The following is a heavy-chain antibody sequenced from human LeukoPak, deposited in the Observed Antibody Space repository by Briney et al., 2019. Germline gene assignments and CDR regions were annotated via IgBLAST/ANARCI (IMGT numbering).Heavy chain of an antibody. CDR2: IYTSGST. Sequence: SETLSLTCTVSGGFISSYYWSWIRQHAGKGLEWIGRIYTSGSTDYNPSLKSRVTMSVDTSKNQFSLKLSSVTAADTAVYYCARDVTGTPYYYYYGMDVRGQGTTVTVSS. J-gene: IGHJ6*02. V-gene: IGHV4-4*07. CDR3: ARDVTGTPYYYYYGMDV. D-gene: IGHD1-7*01. CDR1: GGFISSYY.